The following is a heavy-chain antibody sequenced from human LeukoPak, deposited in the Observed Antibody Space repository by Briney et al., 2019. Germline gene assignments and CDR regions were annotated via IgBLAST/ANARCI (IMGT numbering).Heavy chain of an antibody. V-gene: IGHV3-23*01. CDR1: GFTFGSYA. CDR3: AKTTTGYSSGRYPGWPVDY. CDR2: ISGSGGGT. D-gene: IGHD6-19*01. Sequence: GGSLRLSCAASGFTFGSYAVSWVRQAPGNGLEWVSGISGSGGGTYYADSVKGRFTISRDNSKNTVYLQMNSLSTEDTAVYHCAKTTTGYSSGRYPGWPVDYWGQGTLVTVSS. J-gene: IGHJ4*02.